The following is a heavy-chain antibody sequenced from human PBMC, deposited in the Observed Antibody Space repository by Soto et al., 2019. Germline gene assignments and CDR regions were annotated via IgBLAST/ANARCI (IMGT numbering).Heavy chain of an antibody. J-gene: IGHJ3*02. D-gene: IGHD2-8*01. V-gene: IGHV4-39*01. CDR1: GGSISSSSYY. Sequence: QLQLQESGPGLVKPSETLSLTCTVSGGSISSSSYYWGWIRQPPGKGLEWIGSIYYSGSTYYNPSLKSRVTISVDTSKNQFSLKLSSVTAADTAVYYCARPNGADAFDIWGQGTMVTVSS. CDR2: IYYSGST. CDR3: ARPNGADAFDI.